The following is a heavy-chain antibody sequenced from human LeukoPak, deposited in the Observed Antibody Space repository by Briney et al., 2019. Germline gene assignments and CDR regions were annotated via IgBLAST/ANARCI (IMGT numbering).Heavy chain of an antibody. V-gene: IGHV4-61*02. CDR2: IYTSGST. CDR1: GGSISSGSYY. CDR3: AKKELEDDAFDI. D-gene: IGHD1-26*01. Sequence: SQTLSLTCTVSGGSISSGSYYWSWIRQPAGKGLEWIGRIYTSGSTNYNPSLKSRVTISVDTSKSQFSLKLSSVTAADTAVYYCAKKELEDDAFDIWGQGTMVTVSS. J-gene: IGHJ3*02.